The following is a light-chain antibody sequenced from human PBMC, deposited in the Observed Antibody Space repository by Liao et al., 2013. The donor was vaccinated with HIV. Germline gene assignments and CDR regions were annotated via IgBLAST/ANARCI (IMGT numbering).Light chain of an antibody. Sequence: SYDLTQPPSVSVSPGQTASITCSGDELGDRFACWYQQRAGQSPVLVIYQDTKRPSGIPERFSGSNSGNTATLTISGTQAMDEADYYCQAWDSSTVVFGGGTKLTVL. J-gene: IGLJ3*02. CDR2: QDT. CDR1: ELGDRF. CDR3: QAWDSSTVV. V-gene: IGLV3-1*01.